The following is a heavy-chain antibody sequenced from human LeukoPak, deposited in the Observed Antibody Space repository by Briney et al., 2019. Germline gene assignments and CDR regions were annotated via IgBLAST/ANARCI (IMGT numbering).Heavy chain of an antibody. CDR3: ARVDTAMAH. CDR1: GFTFSSYS. D-gene: IGHD5-18*01. Sequence: GSLRLSCAASGFTFSSYSMNWIRQPPGKGLEWIGSIYYSGSTYYNPSLKSRVTTSVDTSKNQFSLKVSSVTAADTAVYYCARVDTAMAHWGQGTLVTVSS. CDR2: IYYSGST. J-gene: IGHJ4*02. V-gene: IGHV4-39*07.